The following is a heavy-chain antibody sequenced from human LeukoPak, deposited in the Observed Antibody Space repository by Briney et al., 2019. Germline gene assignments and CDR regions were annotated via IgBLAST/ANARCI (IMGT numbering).Heavy chain of an antibody. Sequence: GGSLRLSCAASRFTLSNYWMSWVRQAPGKGLEWVANIKQDGSETYYVDSVKGRFTISRDNAKNSLSLQMSGLRAEDTAVYYCARQRGSGCLDYWGQGTLVTVSS. CDR2: IKQDGSET. J-gene: IGHJ4*02. V-gene: IGHV3-7*01. D-gene: IGHD6-19*01. CDR3: ARQRGSGCLDY. CDR1: RFTLSNYW.